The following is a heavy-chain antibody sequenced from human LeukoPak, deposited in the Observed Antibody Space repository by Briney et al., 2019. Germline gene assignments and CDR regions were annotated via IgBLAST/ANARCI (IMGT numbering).Heavy chain of an antibody. CDR3: ARVGAPGGLRPYHYYY. V-gene: IGHV1-2*02. CDR2: IDPASGIT. CDR1: GYIFSDYW. J-gene: IGHJ4*02. Sequence: ASVKVSCKSAGYIFSDYWIHGVRQAPGRGLECLGWIDPASGITNQPQKFQGRITVTRDTSASTVYMDLTGLTTDDTALYYCARVGAPGGLRPYHYYYWGRGTLVTVSS. D-gene: IGHD3-16*01.